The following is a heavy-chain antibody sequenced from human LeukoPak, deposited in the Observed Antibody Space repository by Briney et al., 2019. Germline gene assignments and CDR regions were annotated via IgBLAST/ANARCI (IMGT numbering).Heavy chain of an antibody. Sequence: SETLSLTCAVSGGSISSSNWWSWVRQPPGKGLEWIGEIYHSGSTNYNPSLKSRVTISVDKSKNQFSLKLSSVTAADTAVYYCAREGDGDPRGWYFDLWGRGTLVTVSS. CDR3: AREGDGDPRGWYFDL. D-gene: IGHD4-17*01. CDR1: GGSISSSNW. J-gene: IGHJ2*01. CDR2: IYHSGST. V-gene: IGHV4-4*02.